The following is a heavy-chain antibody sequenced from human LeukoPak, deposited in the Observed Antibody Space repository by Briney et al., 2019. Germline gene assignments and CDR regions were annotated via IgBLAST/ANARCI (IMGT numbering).Heavy chain of an antibody. Sequence: PGGSLRLSCTASGFSFSNYAMSWVRQPPGKGLEWIGEINHSGSTNYNPSLKSRVTISVDTSKNQFSLKLSSVTAADTAVYYCARGVNWKIHQTYYFDYWGQGTLVTVSS. J-gene: IGHJ4*02. D-gene: IGHD1-20*01. CDR1: GFSFSNYA. CDR3: ARGVNWKIHQTYYFDY. V-gene: IGHV4-34*01. CDR2: INHSGST.